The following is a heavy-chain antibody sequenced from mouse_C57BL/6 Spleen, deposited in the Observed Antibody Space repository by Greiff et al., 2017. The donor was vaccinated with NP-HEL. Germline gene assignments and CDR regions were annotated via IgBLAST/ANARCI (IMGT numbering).Heavy chain of an antibody. D-gene: IGHD2-3*01. CDR2: IHPNSGST. V-gene: IGHV1-64*01. Sequence: QVQLQQPGAELVKPRASVKLSCKASGYTFTSYWMHWVKQRPGQGLEWIGMIHPNSGSTNYNEKFKSKATLTVDKSSSTAYMQLSSLTSEDSAVYYCARRGDSGDGYYEGLFDYWGQGTTLTVSS. CDR3: ARRGDSGDGYYEGLFDY. J-gene: IGHJ2*01. CDR1: GYTFTSYW.